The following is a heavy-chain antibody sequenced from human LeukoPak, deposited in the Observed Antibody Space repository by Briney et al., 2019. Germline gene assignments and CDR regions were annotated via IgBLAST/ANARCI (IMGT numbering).Heavy chain of an antibody. CDR3: ARDRSGSYPNWFDP. CDR1: GFTFSSYG. V-gene: IGHV3-23*01. J-gene: IGHJ5*02. Sequence: GGSLRLSCAASGFTFSSYGMSWVRQAPGKGLEWVSAITGNGGNTFYADSVKGRFTISRDSSKNTMYLQMNSLRAEDTALYYCARDRSGSYPNWFDPWGQGTLVTVSS. D-gene: IGHD3-10*01. CDR2: ITGNGGNT.